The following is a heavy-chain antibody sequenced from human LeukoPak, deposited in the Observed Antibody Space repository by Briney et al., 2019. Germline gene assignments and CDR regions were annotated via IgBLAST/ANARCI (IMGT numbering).Heavy chain of an antibody. D-gene: IGHD4/OR15-4a*01. CDR3: ARDHLPAGAPGYYMDV. CDR2: IYNSGIT. CDR1: GGSVSSHF. V-gene: IGHV4-59*02. J-gene: IGHJ6*03. Sequence: SETLSLTCTVSGGSVSSHFWSWIRQPPGKGLEWIGYIYNSGITNYNPSLKSRVTMSVDTSKNQFSLMLRSVTAADTAVYYCARDHLPAGAPGYYMDVWGQGTTVSV.